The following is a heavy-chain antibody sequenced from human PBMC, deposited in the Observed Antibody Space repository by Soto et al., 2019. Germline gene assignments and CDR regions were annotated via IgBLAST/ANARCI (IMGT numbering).Heavy chain of an antibody. J-gene: IGHJ5*02. CDR2: IYYSGST. Sequence: PLETLSHTWTVSGGSISSGGYYWSWIRHHPGKGLEWVGYIYYSGSTYYNPSLKSRVTRSVDTSKNQFSLKLRSVTAADTAVYYCARGRYSSSSNWFDPWGQGTLVTVSS. D-gene: IGHD6-6*01. CDR3: ARGRYSSSSNWFDP. V-gene: IGHV4-31*02. CDR1: GGSISSGGYY.